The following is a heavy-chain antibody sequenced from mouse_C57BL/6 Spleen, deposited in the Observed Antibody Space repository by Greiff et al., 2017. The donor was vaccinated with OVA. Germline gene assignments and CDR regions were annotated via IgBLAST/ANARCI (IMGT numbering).Heavy chain of an antibody. CDR3: ASSMVTTVYYYAMDY. D-gene: IGHD2-2*01. Sequence: EVQVVESGGGLVQPGGSLSLSCAASGFTFTDYYMSWVRQPPGKALEWLGFIRNKANGYTTEYSASVKGRFTISRDNSQSILYLQMNALRAEDSATYYCASSMVTTVYYYAMDYWGQGTSVTVSS. V-gene: IGHV7-3*01. J-gene: IGHJ4*01. CDR2: IRNKANGYTT. CDR1: GFTFTDYY.